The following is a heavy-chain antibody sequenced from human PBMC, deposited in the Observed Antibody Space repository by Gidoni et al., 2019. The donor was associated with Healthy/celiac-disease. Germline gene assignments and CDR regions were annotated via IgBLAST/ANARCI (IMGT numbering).Heavy chain of an antibody. CDR2: INSDGSST. Sequence: EVQLVESGGGLVQPGGSLRLSCAASGFTFSSYWMHWGRQAPGKGLVWVSRINSDGSSTSYADSVKGRFTISRDNAKNTLYLQMNSLRAEDTAVYYCARASEGVSVFGFYYYMDVWGKGTTVTVSS. CDR1: GFTFSSYW. V-gene: IGHV3-74*01. CDR3: ARASEGVSVFGFYYYMDV. D-gene: IGHD3-3*01. J-gene: IGHJ6*03.